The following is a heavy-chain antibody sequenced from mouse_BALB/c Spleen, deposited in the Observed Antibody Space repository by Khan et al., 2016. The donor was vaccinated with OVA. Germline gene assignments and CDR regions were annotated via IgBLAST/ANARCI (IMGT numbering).Heavy chain of an antibody. CDR3: ARGGAAYYRNDGGAMEY. CDR1: GYTFTTAG. Sequence: QVQLKQSGPELKKPGETVRISCKASGYTFTTAGIQWVQKMPGKGLKWIGWINTHSGVPKYAEDFKGRFAFSLEISVNTAYLQLTNLKNEDTATDFCARGGAAYYRNDGGAMEYWGRGTSVTVSA. CDR2: INTHSGVP. V-gene: IGHV9-4*02. D-gene: IGHD2-14*01. J-gene: IGHJ4*01.